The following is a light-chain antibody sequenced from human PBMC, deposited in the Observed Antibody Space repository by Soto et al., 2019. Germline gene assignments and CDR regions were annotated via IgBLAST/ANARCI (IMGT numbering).Light chain of an antibody. Sequence: QSVLTQPTSVSAAPGQKVTISCSGSSSNIGNNYVSWYQQLPGTAPKLLIYDNNKRPSGIPDRFSGSKSGTSATLGITGLQTGDEADYYCGTWDSSLSAGRVFGGGTKVTVL. CDR3: GTWDSSLSAGRV. J-gene: IGLJ3*02. V-gene: IGLV1-51*01. CDR1: SSNIGNNY. CDR2: DNN.